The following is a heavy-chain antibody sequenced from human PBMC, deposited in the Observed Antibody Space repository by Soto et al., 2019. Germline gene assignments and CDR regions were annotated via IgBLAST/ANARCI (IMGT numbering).Heavy chain of an antibody. CDR1: GFTFSSYG. V-gene: IGHV3-30*18. Sequence: GGSLRLSCVASGFTFSSYGMHWVRQAPGKGLEWVAVISYDGSNKYYADSVKGRFTISRDNSKNTLYLQMNSLRAEDTAVYYCAKDHGSGSYYKGEYYYYMDVWGKGTTVTVSS. CDR3: AKDHGSGSYYKGEYYYYMDV. CDR2: ISYDGSNK. J-gene: IGHJ6*03. D-gene: IGHD3-10*01.